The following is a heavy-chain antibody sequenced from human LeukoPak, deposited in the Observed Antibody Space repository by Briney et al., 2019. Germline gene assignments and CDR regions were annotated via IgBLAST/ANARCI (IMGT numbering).Heavy chain of an antibody. CDR1: GGTFSSYA. Sequence: ASVKVSCKASGGTFSSYAISWVRQAPGQGLEWMGRIVPIFGTANYAQKFQGRVTITTDESTGTAYMELSSLGSEDTAMYYCARDRLAAAGTGWFDPWGQGTLVTVSS. V-gene: IGHV1-69*05. D-gene: IGHD6-13*01. CDR2: IVPIFGTA. CDR3: ARDRLAAAGTGWFDP. J-gene: IGHJ5*02.